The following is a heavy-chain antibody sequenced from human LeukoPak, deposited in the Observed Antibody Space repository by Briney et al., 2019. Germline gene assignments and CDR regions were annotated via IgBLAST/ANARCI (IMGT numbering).Heavy chain of an antibody. J-gene: IGHJ4*02. CDR3: ARGSYQVS. CDR2: ISSSSSII. D-gene: IGHD2/OR15-2a*01. CDR1: GYTFSSYN. V-gene: IGHV3-48*01. Sequence: PGGSLRLSCAASGYTFSSYNMSWVRQAPGKGLEWVSYISSSSSIIYYADSVKDRFTISRDNAKNSLYLQMNSLRAEDTAVYYCARGSYQVSWGQGTLVTVSS.